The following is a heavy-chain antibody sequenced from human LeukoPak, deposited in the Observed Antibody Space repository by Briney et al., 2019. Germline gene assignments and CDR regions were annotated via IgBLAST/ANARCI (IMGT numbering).Heavy chain of an antibody. Sequence: ASVTVSFTASGYTFTIYYMHWVRHGPRQGHEWMEIINRSGGSTSYAQKFQGRVSRNRDTSTSTDYMQLSSLRSEDTAVYYCARELSTTRRASLDYWGQGTLVTVSS. CDR1: GYTFTIYY. J-gene: IGHJ4*02. D-gene: IGHD2-2*01. V-gene: IGHV1-46*01. CDR2: INRSGGST. CDR3: ARELSTTRRASLDY.